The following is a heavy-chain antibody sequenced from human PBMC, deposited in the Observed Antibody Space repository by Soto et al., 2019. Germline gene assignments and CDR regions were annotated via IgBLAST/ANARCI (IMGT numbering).Heavy chain of an antibody. V-gene: IGHV1-2*04. CDR3: ARGEDYYDSSGYDF. CDR2: INPNSGGT. Sequence: ASVKVSCKASGYTFTVYYMHWVRQAPGQGLEWMGWINPNSGGTNYAQKFQGWVTMTRDTSISTAYMELSRLRSDDTAVYYCARGEDYYDSSGYDFWGQGTLVTVSS. CDR1: GYTFTVYY. D-gene: IGHD3-22*01. J-gene: IGHJ4*02.